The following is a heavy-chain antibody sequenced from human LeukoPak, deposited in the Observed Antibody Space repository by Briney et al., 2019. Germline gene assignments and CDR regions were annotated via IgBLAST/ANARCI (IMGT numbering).Heavy chain of an antibody. CDR3: ARGSVDGSYYFDY. D-gene: IGHD6-13*01. V-gene: IGHV4-34*01. CDR1: GFTFSSYA. Sequence: GSLRLSCAASGFTFSSYAMSWIRQPPGKGLEWIGEINHSGSTNYNPSLKSRVTISVDTSKNQFSLKLSSVTAADTAVYYCARGSVDGSYYFDYWGQGTLVTVSS. CDR2: INHSGST. J-gene: IGHJ4*02.